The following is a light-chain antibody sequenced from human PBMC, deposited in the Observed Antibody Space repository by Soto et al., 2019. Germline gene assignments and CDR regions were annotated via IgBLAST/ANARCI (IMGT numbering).Light chain of an antibody. CDR2: RNN. CDR3: QSYDSSLSGPFV. V-gene: IGLV1-44*01. CDR1: SSNVGGNI. Sequence: QSVVTQPPSASATPGQRVTISCSGSSSNVGGNIVSWYQQLPGTAPKLLIYRNNQRPSGLPDRFSGSKSGTSASLAITGLQAEDEADYYCQSYDSSLSGPFVFGTGTKLTVL. J-gene: IGLJ1*01.